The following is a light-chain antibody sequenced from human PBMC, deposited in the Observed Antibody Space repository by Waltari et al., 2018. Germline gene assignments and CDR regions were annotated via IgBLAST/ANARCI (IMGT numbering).Light chain of an antibody. CDR3: SSSTYKDLGV. CDR2: EVT. V-gene: IGLV2-23*02. Sequence: QSALTHPASVSGSPGQSINIFRTGTSSCVGNSYRVSWYQQHPGKAPKLLIYEVTKRPAAGFRRFSGSMCGNTAPLTIFGRETGAEADFYSSSSTYKDLGVFDGGTKMTFL. CDR1: SSCVGNSYR. J-gene: IGLJ3*02.